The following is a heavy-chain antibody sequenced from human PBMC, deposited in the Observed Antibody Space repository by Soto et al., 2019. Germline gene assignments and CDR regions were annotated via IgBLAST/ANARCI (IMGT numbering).Heavy chain of an antibody. J-gene: IGHJ6*02. CDR3: ARDLPSYGAYDRYYYYGMDV. D-gene: IGHD4-17*01. CDR1: GYTFTSYG. CDR2: ISAYNGNT. V-gene: IGHV1-18*01. Sequence: QVKLVQSGAEVKKPGASVKVSCKASGYTFTSYGISWVRQAPGQGLEWMGWISAYNGNTNYAQKLQGRVTMTTDTSTSTAYMEVRSLRSDDTAVYYCARDLPSYGAYDRYYYYGMDVWGQGTTVTVSS.